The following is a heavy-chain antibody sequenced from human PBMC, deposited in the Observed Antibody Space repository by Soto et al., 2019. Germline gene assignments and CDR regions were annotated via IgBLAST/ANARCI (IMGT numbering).Heavy chain of an antibody. V-gene: IGHV1-69*13. CDR1: GGTFSSYA. CDR3: AIHHGIAAAGTEWFDP. J-gene: IGHJ5*02. CDR2: IIPIFGTA. D-gene: IGHD6-13*01. Sequence: GASVKVSCKASGGTFSSYAISWVRQAPGQGLEWMGGIIPIFGTANYAQKFQGRVTITADESTSTAYMELSSLRSEDTAVYYCAIHHGIAAAGTEWFDPWGQGTLVTVSS.